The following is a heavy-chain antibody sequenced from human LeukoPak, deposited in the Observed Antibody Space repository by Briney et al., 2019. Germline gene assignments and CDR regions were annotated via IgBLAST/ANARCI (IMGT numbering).Heavy chain of an antibody. V-gene: IGHV1-46*01. CDR1: GYTFTSNY. J-gene: IGHJ4*02. CDR3: ARDQEGFDY. CDR2: IYPRDGST. Sequence: ASVKVSCKASGYTFTSNYIHWVRQAPGQGLEWMGMIYPRDGSTSYAQKFQGRVTVTRDTSTSTVHMELSGLRSEDTAVYYCARDQEGFDYWGQGTLVTASS.